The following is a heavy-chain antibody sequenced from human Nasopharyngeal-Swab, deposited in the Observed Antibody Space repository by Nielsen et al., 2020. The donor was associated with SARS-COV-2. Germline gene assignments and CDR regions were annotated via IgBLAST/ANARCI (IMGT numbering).Heavy chain of an antibody. CDR3: ARYLFVPGTYFTNFFDA. D-gene: IGHD3-10*01. V-gene: IGHV4-34*01. CDR1: GGSFSGYY. CDR2: INYSGST. Sequence: SQTLSLTCGVYGGSFSGYYWNWIRQAPGKGLEWIGEINYSGSTNYNPSLKSRVTISVDTSKNQLSLRLSSVTVADTAVYYCARYLFVPGTYFTNFFDAWGQGTLVTVSS. J-gene: IGHJ5*02.